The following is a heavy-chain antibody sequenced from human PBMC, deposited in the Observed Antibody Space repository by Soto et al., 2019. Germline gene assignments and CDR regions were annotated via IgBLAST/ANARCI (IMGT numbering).Heavy chain of an antibody. CDR1: GFTFSHYG. CDR2: ILHDGSNQ. Sequence: GGSLRLSCAASGFTFSHYGMHWVRQAPGKGPEWVAIILHDGSNQYYADSVKGRFTISRDNSKNTLYLDMNSLRAEDTAVYYCARDQSSIWPHGVDCWGQGTLVAVSS. V-gene: IGHV3-30*02. D-gene: IGHD6-13*01. J-gene: IGHJ4*02. CDR3: ARDQSSIWPHGVDC.